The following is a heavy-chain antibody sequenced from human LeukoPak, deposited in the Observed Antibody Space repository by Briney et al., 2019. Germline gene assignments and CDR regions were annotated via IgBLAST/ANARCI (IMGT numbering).Heavy chain of an antibody. V-gene: IGHV3-53*01. Sequence: GGSLRLSCAASGFTFSANYMTWVRQAPGKGLDWVSVIYSGGSTYYADSVKGRFTISRDNSKNVLYLQMNSLRAEDTAVYYCASTSWGKGYYYYYMDVWGKGTTVTVSS. J-gene: IGHJ6*03. CDR1: GFTFSANY. CDR3: ASTSWGKGYYYYYMDV. D-gene: IGHD2-2*01. CDR2: IYSGGST.